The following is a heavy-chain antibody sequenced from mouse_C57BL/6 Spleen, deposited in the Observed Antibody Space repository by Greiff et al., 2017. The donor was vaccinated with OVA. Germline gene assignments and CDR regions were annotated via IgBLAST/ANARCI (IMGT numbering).Heavy chain of an antibody. D-gene: IGHD1-1*01. V-gene: IGHV1-76*01. Sequence: QVQLKQSGAELVRPGASVKLSCKASGYTFTDYYINWVKQRPGQGLEWIARIYPGSGNTYYNEKFKGKATLTAEKSSSTAYMQLSSLTSEDSAVYFCARGVYGSSYRYAMDYWGQGTSVTVSS. CDR2: IYPGSGNT. J-gene: IGHJ4*01. CDR3: ARGVYGSSYRYAMDY. CDR1: GYTFTDYY.